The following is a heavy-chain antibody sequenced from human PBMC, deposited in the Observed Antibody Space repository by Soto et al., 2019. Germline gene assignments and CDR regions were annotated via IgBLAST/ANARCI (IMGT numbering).Heavy chain of an antibody. CDR3: ARTSIAASYYYYMDV. CDR2: INHSGST. V-gene: IGHV4-34*01. D-gene: IGHD6-6*01. CDR1: GGSFSGYY. J-gene: IGHJ6*03. Sequence: SETLSLTCAVYGGSFSGYYWSWIRQPPGKGLEWIGEINHSGSTNYNPSLKSRVTISVDTSKNQFSLKLSSVTAADTAVYYCARTSIAASYYYYMDVWGKGTTVTVSS.